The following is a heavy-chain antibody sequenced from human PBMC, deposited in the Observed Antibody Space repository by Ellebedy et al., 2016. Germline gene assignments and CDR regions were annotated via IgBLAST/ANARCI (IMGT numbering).Heavy chain of an antibody. Sequence: SETLSLXCTVSGDSINRVAYYWSWIRQPAGKGLEWIGRISTSGSTIYNPSLNSRVTMSVDTSKNHFSLKLNSVTAADTAVYYCATLTVPGGSDYWGQGTLVTVSS. CDR3: ATLTVPGGSDY. CDR1: GDSINRVAYY. J-gene: IGHJ4*02. V-gene: IGHV4-61*02. CDR2: ISTSGST. D-gene: IGHD3-16*01.